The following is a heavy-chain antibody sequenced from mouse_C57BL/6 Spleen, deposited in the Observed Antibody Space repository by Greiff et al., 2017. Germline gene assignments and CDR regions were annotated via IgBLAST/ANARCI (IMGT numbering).Heavy chain of an antibody. D-gene: IGHD3-2*02. J-gene: IGHJ4*01. Sequence: QVQLQQPGAELVKPGASVKMSCKASGYTFTSYWITWVKQRPGQGLEWIGDIYPGSGSTNYNEKFKSKATLTVDTSSSTAYMQLSSLTSEDSAVYYCARSSSGYDYYAMDYWGQGTSGTVSS. CDR2: IYPGSGST. V-gene: IGHV1-55*01. CDR3: ARSSSGYDYYAMDY. CDR1: GYTFTSYW.